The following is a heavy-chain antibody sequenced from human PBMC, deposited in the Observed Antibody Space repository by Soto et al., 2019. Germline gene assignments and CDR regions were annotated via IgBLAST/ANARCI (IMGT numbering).Heavy chain of an antibody. CDR1: CGSISSYY. CDR2: IYYSGST. D-gene: IGHD3-9*01. V-gene: IGHV4-59*01. Sequence: SETLSLTCTVSCGSISSYYWSWIRQPPGKGLEWIGYIYYSGSTNYNPSLKSRVTISVDTSKNQFSLKLSSVTAADTAVYYCARSSLYYDILTGPADPWGQGTLVTVSS. CDR3: ARSSLYYDILTGPADP. J-gene: IGHJ5*02.